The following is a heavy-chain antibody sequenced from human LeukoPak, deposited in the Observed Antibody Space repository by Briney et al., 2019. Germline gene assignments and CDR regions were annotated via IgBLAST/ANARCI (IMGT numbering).Heavy chain of an antibody. CDR3: ARKFYYASNGHHFDY. Sequence: GGSLRLSCAASGFSFSSYWMSWVRQAPGKGLEWVASIKEDGSEKYYVDSVKGRFTISRDNAKTSLHLQMSSMRAEDTAVYYCARKFYYASNGHHFDYWGQGTLVTVSS. D-gene: IGHD3-22*01. V-gene: IGHV3-7*01. J-gene: IGHJ4*02. CDR1: GFSFSSYW. CDR2: IKEDGSEK.